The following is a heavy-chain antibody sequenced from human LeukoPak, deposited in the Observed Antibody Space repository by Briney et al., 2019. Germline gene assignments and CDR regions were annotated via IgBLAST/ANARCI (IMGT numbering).Heavy chain of an antibody. V-gene: IGHV3-30*02. CDR3: AKDAQRGFDYSNSLQY. J-gene: IGHJ4*02. D-gene: IGHD4-11*01. CDR2: IRSDGSDK. CDR1: GFTFSSYG. Sequence: GGSLRLSCAASGFTFSSYGMHWVRQAPGKGLECVAFIRSDGSDKFYADSVKGRFTISRDDSQRTVFLHMTSLRAEDTAIYYCAKDAQRGFDYSNSLQYWGQGTLVTVSS.